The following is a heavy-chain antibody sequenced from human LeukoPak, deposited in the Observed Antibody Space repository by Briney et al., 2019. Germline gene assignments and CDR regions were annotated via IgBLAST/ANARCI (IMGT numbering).Heavy chain of an antibody. CDR1: GLTFSMPP. V-gene: IGHV3-30*02. Sequence: GGSLRLSCAASGLTFSMPPMDWVRQAPGKGLEWVAFIQNDGNSKNYADSVKGRFTISRDNAKNTLYLQMNSLRAEDTAVYYCARGRWTTVTSTSCWFDPWGQGTLVTVSS. J-gene: IGHJ5*02. D-gene: IGHD4-17*01. CDR2: IQNDGNSK. CDR3: ARGRWTTVTSTSCWFDP.